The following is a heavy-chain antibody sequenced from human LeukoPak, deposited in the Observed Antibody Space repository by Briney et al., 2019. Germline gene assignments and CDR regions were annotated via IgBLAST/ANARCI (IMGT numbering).Heavy chain of an antibody. Sequence: GGSLRLSCAASGFTFNSYAMSWVRQAPGKGLEWVSFISPSGDRTSNTASVEGRFTIHRDNTRNKLYLQMNSLKDEDTVVYYCAIMHGYYDGSGFWVQWGQGTLVTVSS. V-gene: IGHV3-23*01. CDR3: AIMHGYYDGSGFWVQ. CDR1: GFTFNSYA. CDR2: ISPSGDRT. J-gene: IGHJ4*02. D-gene: IGHD3-22*01.